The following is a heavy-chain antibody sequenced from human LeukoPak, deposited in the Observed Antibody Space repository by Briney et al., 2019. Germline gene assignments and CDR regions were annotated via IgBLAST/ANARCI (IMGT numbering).Heavy chain of an antibody. CDR3: ARSPAMVVTNDASDI. D-gene: IGHD4/OR15-4a*01. CDR2: ISAYNGNT. V-gene: IGHV1-18*01. Sequence: ASVKVSCKASGYTFTSYGISWVRQAPGQGLEWMGWISAYNGNTNYAQKLQGRVTMTTDTSTSTAYMELRSLRSDDTAVYYCARSPAMVVTNDASDIWGQGTMVTVSS. J-gene: IGHJ3*02. CDR1: GYTFTSYG.